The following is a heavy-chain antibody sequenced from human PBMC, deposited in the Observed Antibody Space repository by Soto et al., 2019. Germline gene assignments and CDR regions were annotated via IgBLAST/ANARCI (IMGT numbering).Heavy chain of an antibody. V-gene: IGHV5-51*01. CDR1: GYSFTSYW. Sequence: GESLKISCKGSGYSFTSYWIGWVRQMPGKGLEWMGIIYPGDSDTRYSPSFQGQVTISVDKSISTAYLQWSSLKASDTAMYYCAVQGYYDSSGYYRYGMDVWGQGTTVTVSS. CDR3: AVQGYYDSSGYYRYGMDV. D-gene: IGHD3-22*01. CDR2: IYPGDSDT. J-gene: IGHJ6*02.